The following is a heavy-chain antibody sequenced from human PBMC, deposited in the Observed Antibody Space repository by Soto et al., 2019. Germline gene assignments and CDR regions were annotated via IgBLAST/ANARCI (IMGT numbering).Heavy chain of an antibody. D-gene: IGHD3-22*01. Sequence: GGSLRLSXAASGFTFSSYSMNWVRQAPGKGLEWVSSISSSSSYIYYADSVKGRFTISRDNAKNSLYLQMNSLRAEDTAVYYCARCDSSGYYPAYWGQGTLVTVSS. V-gene: IGHV3-21*01. CDR2: ISSSSSYI. CDR3: ARCDSSGYYPAY. CDR1: GFTFSSYS. J-gene: IGHJ4*02.